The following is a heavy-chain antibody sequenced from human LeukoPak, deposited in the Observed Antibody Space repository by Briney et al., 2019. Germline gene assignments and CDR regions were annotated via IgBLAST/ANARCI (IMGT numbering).Heavy chain of an antibody. Sequence: GASVKVSCKASGGTFSSYAISWVRQAPGQGIEWMGRIIPILGIANYAQKFQGRVTITADKSTSTAYMELSSLRSEDTAVYYCARVDSGGSPSYGMDVWGQGTTVTVSS. CDR1: GGTFSSYA. CDR2: IIPILGIA. J-gene: IGHJ6*02. D-gene: IGHD2-15*01. V-gene: IGHV1-69*04. CDR3: ARVDSGGSPSYGMDV.